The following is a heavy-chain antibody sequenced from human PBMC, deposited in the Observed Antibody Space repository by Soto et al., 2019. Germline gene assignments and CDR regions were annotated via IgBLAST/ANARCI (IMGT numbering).Heavy chain of an antibody. CDR3: ARLSGYSGYALLDY. V-gene: IGHV4-30-4*01. J-gene: IGHJ4*02. CDR1: GGSISSGDYY. CDR2: IYYSGST. D-gene: IGHD5-12*01. Sequence: SETLSLTCTVSGGSISSGDYYWSWIRQPPGKGLEWIGYIYYSGSTYYNPSLKSRVTISVDTSKNQFSLKLSSVTAADTAVYYCARLSGYSGYALLDYWGQGTLVTVSS.